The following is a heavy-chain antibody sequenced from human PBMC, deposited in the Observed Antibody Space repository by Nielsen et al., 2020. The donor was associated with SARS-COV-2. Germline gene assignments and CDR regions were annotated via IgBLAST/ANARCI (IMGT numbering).Heavy chain of an antibody. CDR3: SRGAAALKPYNWFDP. Sequence: SETLSLTCAISGDSFSSNSAAWNWIRQSPSRGLEWLGRTYYRSKWYHDYAVSVKSRITINPDTSKNQFSLQLNSVTPEDTAVYYCSRGAAALKPYNWFDPWGQGTLVTVSP. J-gene: IGHJ5*02. CDR1: GDSFSSNSAA. D-gene: IGHD6-13*01. V-gene: IGHV6-1*01. CDR2: TYYRSKWYH.